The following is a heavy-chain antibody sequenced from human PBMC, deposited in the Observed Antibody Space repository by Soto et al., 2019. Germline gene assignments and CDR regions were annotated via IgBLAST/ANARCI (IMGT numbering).Heavy chain of an antibody. CDR1: GGSVSSGSYY. V-gene: IGHV4-61*01. CDR2: IYYSGST. CDR3: ARDRGSGVYYYYYGMDV. Sequence: PSETLSLTCTVPGGSVSSGSYYWSWIRQPPGKGLEWIGYIYYSGSTNYNPSLKSRVTISVDTSKNQFSLKLSSVTAADTAVYYCARDRGSGVYYYYYGMDVWGQGTTVTVSS. J-gene: IGHJ6*02. D-gene: IGHD6-19*01.